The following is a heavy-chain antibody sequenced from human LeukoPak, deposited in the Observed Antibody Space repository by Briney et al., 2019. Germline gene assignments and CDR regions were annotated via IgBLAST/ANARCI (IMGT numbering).Heavy chain of an antibody. D-gene: IGHD1-26*01. V-gene: IGHV1-69*13. Sequence: SVKVSCKASGGTFSSYAISWVRQAPGQGLEWMGGIIPIFGTANYAQKFQGRVTITADESTSTAYMELSSLRAEDTAVYYCARDGSGSQTFDFWGQGTLVTVSS. CDR1: GGTFSSYA. CDR2: IIPIFGTA. J-gene: IGHJ4*02. CDR3: ARDGSGSQTFDF.